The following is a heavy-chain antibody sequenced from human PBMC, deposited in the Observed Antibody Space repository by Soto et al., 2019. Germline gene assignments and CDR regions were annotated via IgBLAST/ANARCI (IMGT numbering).Heavy chain of an antibody. CDR1: GGSFSGYY. D-gene: IGHD3-22*01. J-gene: IGHJ4*01. CDR3: ARDAYYYDGSGRSFDL. Sequence: SETLSLTCAVYGGSFSGYYWNWIRQPPGKGLEWIGEINHSGSTNYNPSLKSRVTISLDTSKNQFSLKLSSMTAADTAVYYCARDAYYYDGSGRSFDLWAHRTLITVSS. V-gene: IGHV4-34*01. CDR2: INHSGST.